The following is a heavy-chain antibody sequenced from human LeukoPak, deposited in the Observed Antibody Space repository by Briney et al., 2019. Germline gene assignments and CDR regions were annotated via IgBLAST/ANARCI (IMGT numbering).Heavy chain of an antibody. Sequence: GGSLRLSCAASGFTFSSHSMNWVRQAPGKGQEWLSYISGTGGAIYYADSVKGRFIISRDNAKNSLYLQMNSLRDEDTAVYYCARVLGGGWWFDPWGQGTLVTVSS. CDR1: GFTFSSHS. J-gene: IGHJ5*02. V-gene: IGHV3-48*02. CDR2: ISGTGGAI. D-gene: IGHD3-16*01. CDR3: ARVLGGGWWFDP.